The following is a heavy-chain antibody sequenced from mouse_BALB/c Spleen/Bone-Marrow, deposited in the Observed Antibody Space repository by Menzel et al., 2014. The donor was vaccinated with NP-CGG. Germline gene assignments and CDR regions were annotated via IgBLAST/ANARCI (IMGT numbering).Heavy chain of an antibody. CDR2: INPDSSTI. V-gene: IGHV4-1*02. J-gene: IGHJ3*01. CDR1: GFDFSRYW. D-gene: IGHD4-1*01. CDR3: ARGDWAWFVY. Sequence: EVYLVESGGGLVQPGGSLKLSCAASGFDFSRYWMSWVRQAPGKGLEWIGEINPDSSTINYTPSLKDKFIISRDNAKNTLYLQMSKVRSEDTALYYCARGDWAWFVYWGQGTLVTVSA.